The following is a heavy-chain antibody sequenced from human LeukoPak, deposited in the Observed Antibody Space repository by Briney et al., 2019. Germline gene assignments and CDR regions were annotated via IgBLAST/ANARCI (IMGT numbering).Heavy chain of an antibody. D-gene: IGHD2-15*01. CDR1: AGSFSGYY. Sequence: NPSETLSLTCADYAGSFSGYYWSWIRQPPGKGLEWIGEINHSGSTNYNPSLKSRVTISVDTSKNQFSLKLSSVTAADTAVYYCARAGVGKTKYYYYYGMDVWGQGTTVTVSS. V-gene: IGHV4-34*01. CDR3: ARAGVGKTKYYYYYGMDV. J-gene: IGHJ6*02. CDR2: INHSGST.